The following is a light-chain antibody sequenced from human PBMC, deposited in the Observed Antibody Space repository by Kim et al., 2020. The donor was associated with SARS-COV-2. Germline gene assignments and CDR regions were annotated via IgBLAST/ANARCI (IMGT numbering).Light chain of an antibody. CDR3: QQYGSSPPFT. CDR2: GAS. J-gene: IGKJ3*01. CDR1: ESLVSSY. V-gene: IGKV3-20*01. Sequence: PGERATLSCRASESLVSSYLAWYQQKAGQPPRLLIYGASTRATGTPARFSGSGSGTDFTLTISRLEPEDFAVYYCQQYGSSPPFTFGPGTKVDIK.